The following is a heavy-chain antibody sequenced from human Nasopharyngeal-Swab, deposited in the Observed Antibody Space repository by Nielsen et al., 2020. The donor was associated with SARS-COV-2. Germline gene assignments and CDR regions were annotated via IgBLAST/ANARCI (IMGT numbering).Heavy chain of an antibody. CDR1: GFNLGDYY. CDR3: ARVGIYYNDWCGSYDS. Sequence: GESLKISCVASGFNLGDYYMDWVRQAPGKGLEWLGHSRVKANSYSAEYAASVTGRFTFSREESRNLLYLQMNSLTTEDTAVYYCARVGIYYNDWCGSYDSWGQGTLVTVSS. CDR2: SRVKANSYSA. V-gene: IGHV3-72*01. J-gene: IGHJ4*02. D-gene: IGHD3-10*01.